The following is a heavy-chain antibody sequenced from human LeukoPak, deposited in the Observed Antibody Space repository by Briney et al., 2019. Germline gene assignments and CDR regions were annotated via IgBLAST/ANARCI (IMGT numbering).Heavy chain of an antibody. V-gene: IGHV3-7*01. J-gene: IGHJ4*02. CDR2: IKEDGSEK. D-gene: IGHD3-3*01. CDR1: GFTFRKYW. CDR3: ARFFSRWDRPNYFDH. Sequence: GGSLRLSCTVSGFTFRKYWMSWVRQAPGKGLEWVANIKEDGSEKNYVDSVKGRCTISRDNSKNSVDLQMNSLRGEDTAVYYCARFFSRWDRPNYFDHWGQGTLVTVSS.